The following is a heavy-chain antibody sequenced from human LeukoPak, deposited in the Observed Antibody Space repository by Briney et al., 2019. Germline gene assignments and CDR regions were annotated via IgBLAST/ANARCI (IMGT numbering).Heavy chain of an antibody. CDR3: ASAPNIYYFNY. CDR2: TSDSGST. Sequence: SETLSLTCIVSGDSISNYPWNWIRQPPGKGLEWIGQTSDSGSTNYNPSLKSRVTLSRDTSKNQFSLKLTSVTAADTAIYFCASAPNIYYFNYWGQGTLVTVSP. J-gene: IGHJ4*02. D-gene: IGHD3-3*02. CDR1: GDSISNYP. V-gene: IGHV4-59*08.